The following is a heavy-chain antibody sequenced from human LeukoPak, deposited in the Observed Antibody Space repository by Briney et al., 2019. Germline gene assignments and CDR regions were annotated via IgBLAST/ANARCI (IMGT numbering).Heavy chain of an antibody. Sequence: SETLSLTCAVYGGSFSGYYWSWIRQPPGKGLEWIGEINHSGSTNYNPSLKSRVTISVDTSKNQLSLKLSSVTAADTAVYYCARLGAARTFDYWGQGTLVTVSS. D-gene: IGHD6-6*01. CDR2: INHSGST. CDR3: ARLGAARTFDY. CDR1: GGSFSGYY. J-gene: IGHJ4*02. V-gene: IGHV4-34*01.